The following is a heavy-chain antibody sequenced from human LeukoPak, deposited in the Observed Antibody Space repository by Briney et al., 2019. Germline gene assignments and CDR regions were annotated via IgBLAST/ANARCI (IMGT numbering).Heavy chain of an antibody. D-gene: IGHD5-24*01. Sequence: PGGSLRLSCAASGFTFDEHAMHWVRQAPGKGLEWVSLISGDGGSTYYVVSVKGRFTISRDNSKNSLYLHMNSLTTEDTALYYCAKDYVRDGYNYGVFQNWGRGTLVTDCS. CDR3: AKDYVRDGYNYGVFQN. CDR2: ISGDGGST. V-gene: IGHV3-43*02. J-gene: IGHJ4*02. CDR1: GFTFDEHA.